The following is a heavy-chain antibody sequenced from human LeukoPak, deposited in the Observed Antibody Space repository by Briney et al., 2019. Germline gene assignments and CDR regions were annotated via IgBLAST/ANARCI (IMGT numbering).Heavy chain of an antibody. CDR1: GFTFSSYG. V-gene: IGHV3-30*02. D-gene: IGHD3-10*01. J-gene: IGHJ5*02. Sequence: GGSLRLSCAASGFTFSSYGMHWVRQAPGKGLEWVAFIRYDGSNKYYADSVKGRFTISRDNSKNTLYLQMNSLRAEDTAVYYCAKGYMLRGDNLLNWFDPWGQGTLVTVSS. CDR2: IRYDGSNK. CDR3: AKGYMLRGDNLLNWFDP.